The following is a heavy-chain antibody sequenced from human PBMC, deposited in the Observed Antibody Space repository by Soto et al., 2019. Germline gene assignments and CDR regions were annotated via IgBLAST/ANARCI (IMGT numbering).Heavy chain of an antibody. D-gene: IGHD5-12*01. V-gene: IGHV4-31*03. CDR1: GGSISSGGYS. CDR3: ARESGRISKPNAFDI. CDR2: IYYSGST. Sequence: QVQLQESGPGLLKPSQTMTLICTVSGGSISSGGYSWSWIRQHPGKGLEWIGYIYYSGSTYYNPSLKSRVTITVDTYKNPFSLKLSSVTAAYTAVYYCARESGRISKPNAFDIWGQGTMVTVSS. J-gene: IGHJ3*02.